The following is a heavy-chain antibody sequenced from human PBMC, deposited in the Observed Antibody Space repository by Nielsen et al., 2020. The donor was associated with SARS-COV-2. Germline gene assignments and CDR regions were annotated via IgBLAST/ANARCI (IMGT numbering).Heavy chain of an antibody. CDR3: ARGGVAGSIYWYFDL. D-gene: IGHD6-19*01. CDR2: IYHSGST. J-gene: IGHJ2*01. CDR1: GGSIRSSNW. Sequence: LETLSLTCGVSGGSIRSSNWWSWVRQPPGKGLEWIGEIYHSGSTNYSPSLQSRVTISVDKSKNQFSLRLSSVTAADTAVYYCARGGVAGSIYWYFDLWGRGTLVTVSS. V-gene: IGHV4-4*02.